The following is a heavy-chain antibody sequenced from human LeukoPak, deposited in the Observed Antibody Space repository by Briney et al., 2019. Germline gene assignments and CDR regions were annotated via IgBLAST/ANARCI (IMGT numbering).Heavy chain of an antibody. CDR2: IYYSGST. D-gene: IGHD3-3*01. CDR1: GGSISSYY. J-gene: IGHJ6*02. CDR3: ARSHDFWSGYGYYYYYYGMDV. V-gene: IGHV4-59*01. Sequence: SETLSLTCTVSGGSISSYYWSWIRQPPGKGLEWIGYIYYSGSTNYNPSLKGRVTISVDTSKNQFSLKLSSVTAADTAVYYCARSHDFWSGYGYYYYYYGMDVWGQGTTVTVSS.